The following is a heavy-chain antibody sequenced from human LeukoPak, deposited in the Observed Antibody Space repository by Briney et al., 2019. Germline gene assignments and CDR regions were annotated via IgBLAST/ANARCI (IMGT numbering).Heavy chain of an antibody. CDR2: IYYSGNT. V-gene: IGHV4-59*01. J-gene: IGHJ4*02. Sequence: SETLSLTCTVPGGSISPYYWSWIQQPPGKGLEWLGYIYYSGNTDYNPSLKSRVAISVDTSKNQFSLKLSSVTAADTAVYYCARSTGTTMFIDYWGQGTLVTVSS. CDR3: ARSTGTTMFIDY. D-gene: IGHD3-10*02. CDR1: GGSISPYY.